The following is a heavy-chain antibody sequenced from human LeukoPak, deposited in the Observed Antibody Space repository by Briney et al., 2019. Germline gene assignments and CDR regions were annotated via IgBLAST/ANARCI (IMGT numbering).Heavy chain of an antibody. CDR2: IYYSGST. Sequence: SETLSLTCTVSGGSVSSGSYYWSWIRQPPGKGLEWIGYIYYSGSTNYNPSLKSRVTISVDTSKNQFSLKLSSVTAADTAVFYCAGGVWHFDLWGRGTLVTVSS. CDR3: AGGVWHFDL. V-gene: IGHV4-61*01. CDR1: GGSVSSGSYY. J-gene: IGHJ2*01.